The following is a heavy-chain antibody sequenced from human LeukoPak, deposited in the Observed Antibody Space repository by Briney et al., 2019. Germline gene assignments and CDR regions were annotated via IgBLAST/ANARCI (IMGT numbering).Heavy chain of an antibody. J-gene: IGHJ4*02. CDR1: GYTFAGYY. CDR2: INPNSGVT. CDR3: ARMRDLVGTSPLGY. Sequence: ASVKVSCKGSGYTFAGYYMHWVRQAPGQGLERMGWINPNSGVTNYAQKFQGRVTMTRDTSISTAYMELNSLRSDDTAVYYCARMRDLVGTSPLGYWGQGTLVTVSS. D-gene: IGHD1-26*01. V-gene: IGHV1-2*02.